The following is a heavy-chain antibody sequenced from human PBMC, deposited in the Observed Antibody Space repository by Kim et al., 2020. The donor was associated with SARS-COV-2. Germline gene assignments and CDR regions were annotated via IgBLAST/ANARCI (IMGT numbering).Heavy chain of an antibody. J-gene: IGHJ4*02. Sequence: SETLSLTCTVSGGSISSYYWSWIRQPPGKGLEWIGYTYYSGSTNYNPSLKSRVTISVDTSKNQFSLRLSSVTAADTAVYFCARDRIGYCSGTSCSLHFDYWGQGTLVTVSS. V-gene: IGHV4-59*01. D-gene: IGHD2-2*01. CDR1: GGSISSYY. CDR2: TYYSGST. CDR3: ARDRIGYCSGTSCSLHFDY.